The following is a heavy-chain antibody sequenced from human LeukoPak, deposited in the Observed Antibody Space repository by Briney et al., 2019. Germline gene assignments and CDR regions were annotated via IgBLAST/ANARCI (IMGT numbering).Heavy chain of an antibody. Sequence: GGSLRLSCAASGFTFSTYAMHWVRQAPSAGLEWVAFIGSYGTNKHYGAAVTGRFTISRDNSKNTLYLQMNSLRPEATAVHYFSKGLQDGSNKYFDSWGQGTLVTVSS. D-gene: IGHD5-24*01. V-gene: IGHV3-30*02. CDR3: SKGLQDGSNKYFDS. CDR2: IGSYGTNK. J-gene: IGHJ4*02. CDR1: GFTFSTYA.